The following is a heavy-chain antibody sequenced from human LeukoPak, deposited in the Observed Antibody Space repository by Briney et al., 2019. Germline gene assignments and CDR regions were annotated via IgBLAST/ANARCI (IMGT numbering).Heavy chain of an antibody. CDR1: GFTLSSYW. D-gene: IGHD7-27*01. Sequence: GRSLRLSCAASGFTLSSYWMHWVRQAPGKGLVWVSRIDTDGSSTNYADSVKGRFTISRDNAENTLYLEMKSLRAEDTAVYYCTRGLWGIDYWGQGALVTVSS. CDR2: IDTDGSST. CDR3: TRGLWGIDY. V-gene: IGHV3-74*01. J-gene: IGHJ4*02.